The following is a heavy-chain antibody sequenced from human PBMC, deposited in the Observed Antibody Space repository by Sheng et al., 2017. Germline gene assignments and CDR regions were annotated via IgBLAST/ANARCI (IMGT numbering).Heavy chain of an antibody. D-gene: IGHD2-15*01. J-gene: IGHJ4*02. CDR3: ARDPYGGNAY. CDR1: GFTFSSYG. Sequence: QVQLVESGGGVVQPGRSLRLSCAASGFTFSSYGMHWVRQAPGKGLEWVAVIWYDGSNKYYADSVKGRFTISRDNSKNTLYLQMNSMRAEDTAVYYCARDPYGGNAYWGQGTLVTVSS. CDR2: IWYDGSNK. V-gene: IGHV3-33*01.